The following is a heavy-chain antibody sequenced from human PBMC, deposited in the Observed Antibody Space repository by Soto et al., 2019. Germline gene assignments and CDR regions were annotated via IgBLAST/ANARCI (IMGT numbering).Heavy chain of an antibody. CDR2: ISYDGSNK. CDR3: AKDVVGGATIGLGDYYYYYGMDV. V-gene: IGHV3-30*18. J-gene: IGHJ6*02. CDR1: GFTFSSYG. D-gene: IGHD1-26*01. Sequence: VGSLRLSCAASGFTFSSYGMHWVRQAPGKGLEWVAVISYDGSNKYYADSVKGRFTISRDNSKNTLYLQMNSLRAEDTAVYYCAKDVVGGATIGLGDYYYYYGMDVWGQGTTVTVSS.